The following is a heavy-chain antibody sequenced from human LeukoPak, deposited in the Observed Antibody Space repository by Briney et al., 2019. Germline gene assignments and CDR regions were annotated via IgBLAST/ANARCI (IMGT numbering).Heavy chain of an antibody. Sequence: PGGSLRLSCAASGFIFSDYSINWVRQAPEKGLEWVAYIRSSSRGTIYYADSVKGRFTISRDNAKNSLYLQMNSLRAEDTAVYYCARVHNWAFDYWGQGTLVTVSS. CDR1: GFIFSDYS. D-gene: IGHD1-1*01. V-gene: IGHV3-48*01. J-gene: IGHJ4*02. CDR2: IRSSSRGTI. CDR3: ARVHNWAFDY.